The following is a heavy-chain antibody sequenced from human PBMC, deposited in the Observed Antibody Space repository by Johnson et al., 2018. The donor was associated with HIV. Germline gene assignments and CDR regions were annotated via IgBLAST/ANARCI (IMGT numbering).Heavy chain of an antibody. D-gene: IGHD2-21*02. Sequence: VQLVESGGGLVRPGGSLRLSCAASGFPVSGDYMSWVRQTPRKGLELVSLIYNDGTTYYADSVKGRFTISRDNSRNKLYLQMNRLSADDTAIYYCARLRQEANCGGDCHWAIWGQGTMVSVSS. CDR3: ARLRQEANCGGDCHWAI. J-gene: IGHJ3*02. V-gene: IGHV3-66*04. CDR2: IYNDGTT. CDR1: GFPVSGDY.